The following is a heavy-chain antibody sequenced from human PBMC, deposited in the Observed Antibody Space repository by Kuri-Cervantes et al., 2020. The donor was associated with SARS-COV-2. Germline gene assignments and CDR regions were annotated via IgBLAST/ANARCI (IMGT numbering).Heavy chain of an antibody. J-gene: IGHJ4*02. CDR1: GFTFSSYA. CDR2: ISGSGGST. CDR3: AKGLGIVVVPAATSIDY. V-gene: IGHV3-23*01. Sequence: ETLSLTCAASGFTFSSYAMSWVRQAPGKGLEWVSAISGSGGSTYYADSVKGRFTISRDNSKNTLYLQMNSLRAEDTAVYYCAKGLGIVVVPAATSIDYWGQGTLVTVSS. D-gene: IGHD2-2*01.